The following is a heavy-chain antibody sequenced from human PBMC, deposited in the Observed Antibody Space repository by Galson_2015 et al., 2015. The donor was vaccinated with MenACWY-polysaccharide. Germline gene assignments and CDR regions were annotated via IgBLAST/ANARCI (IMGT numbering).Heavy chain of an antibody. Sequence: ETLSLTCTVSHDSVSSSYWSWIRQSADKGLEYLGRIHATGSTAYNPSFRSRVAMSVYLPRNQLSLRLVSVTPSDTAIYYCARRSLDNWYFDLWGRGTLVIVSS. J-gene: IGHJ2*01. D-gene: IGHD1-1*01. CDR2: IHATGST. V-gene: IGHV4-4*07. CDR1: HDSVSSSY. CDR3: ARRSLDNWYFDL.